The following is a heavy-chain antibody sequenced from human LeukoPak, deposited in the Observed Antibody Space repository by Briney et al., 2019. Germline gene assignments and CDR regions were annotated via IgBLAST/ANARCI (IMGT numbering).Heavy chain of an antibody. CDR3: AKEGYYYDSSGYYLDY. V-gene: IGHV3-30*18. CDR1: GFTFSSYG. CDR2: ISYDGSNK. J-gene: IGHJ4*02. D-gene: IGHD3-22*01. Sequence: GGSLRLSCAASGFTFSSYGMHWVRQAPGKGLEWVAVISYDGSNKYYADSVKGRFTISRDNSKNTLYLQMNSLRAEDTAVYYCAKEGYYYDSSGYYLDYWGQGTLVTVSS.